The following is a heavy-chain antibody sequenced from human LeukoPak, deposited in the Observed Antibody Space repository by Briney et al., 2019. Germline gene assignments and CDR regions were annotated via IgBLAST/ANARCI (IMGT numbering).Heavy chain of an antibody. CDR1: GFPLSSYG. CDR2: ISGSGGST. V-gene: IGHV3-23*01. Sequence: PGGSLRLSCAASGFPLSSYGMSWVRQAPGKGLEWVSAISGSGGSTYYADSVKGRFTISRDNSKNTLYLQMNSLRAEDTAVYYCARDGGDKWAMFDYWGQGTLVTVSS. J-gene: IGHJ4*02. CDR3: ARDGGDKWAMFDY. D-gene: IGHD2-21*02.